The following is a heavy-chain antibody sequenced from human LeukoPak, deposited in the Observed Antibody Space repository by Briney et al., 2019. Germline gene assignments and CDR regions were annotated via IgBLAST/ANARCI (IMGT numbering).Heavy chain of an antibody. D-gene: IGHD6-13*01. CDR2: INPNSGGT. CDR1: GYTFTSYD. J-gene: IGHJ4*02. CDR3: ARDHSSSWYGVDY. V-gene: IGHV1-2*02. Sequence: GASVKVSCKASGYTFTSYDINWVRQAPGQGLEWMGWINPNSGGTKYAQKFQGRVTMTRDTSISTAYMEVSRLRSDDTAVYYCARDHSSSWYGVDYWGQGTLVTVSS.